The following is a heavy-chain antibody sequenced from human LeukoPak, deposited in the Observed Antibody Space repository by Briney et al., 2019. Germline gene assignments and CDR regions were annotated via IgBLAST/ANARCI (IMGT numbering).Heavy chain of an antibody. J-gene: IGHJ5*02. CDR1: VGTFSSYV. D-gene: IGHD3-10*01. Sequence: VASLKVSCKASVGTFSSYVVSWVRPCPRQGLEWVGGLIAIFGTADYAQKYQGRDTTTAHKTTSTAYMELSSLKSEDTAVYYCARILGPDCFDPWGQGTMVTVSS. CDR2: LIAIFGTA. CDR3: ARILGPDCFDP. V-gene: IGHV1-69*06.